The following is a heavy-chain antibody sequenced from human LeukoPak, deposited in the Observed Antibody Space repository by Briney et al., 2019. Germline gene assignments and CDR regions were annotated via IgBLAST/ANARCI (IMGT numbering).Heavy chain of an antibody. CDR2: ISSSSSTI. CDR1: GFTFSSYS. V-gene: IGHV3-48*01. J-gene: IGHJ3*02. D-gene: IGHD1-26*01. CDR3: ARDFDSTSGSYYVDAFDI. Sequence: PGGSLRLSCAASGFTFSSYSMNWVSQAPGKGLEWVSYISSSSSTIYYADSVKGRFTISRDNAKNSLYLQMNSLRAEDTAVYYCARDFDSTSGSYYVDAFDIWGQGTMVTVSS.